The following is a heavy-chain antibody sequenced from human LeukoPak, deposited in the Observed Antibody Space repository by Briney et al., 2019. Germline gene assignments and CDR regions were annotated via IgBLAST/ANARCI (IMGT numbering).Heavy chain of an antibody. Sequence: GGSLRLSCVACGFTFSTYSFNWVRQAPGKGLEWVSYISNDDIFYADSVKGRFTISRDNAKTSLFLQMNSLRAEDTAIYYCARDSDWSFDYWGQGILVTVFS. CDR1: GFTFSTYS. V-gene: IGHV3-48*01. CDR2: ISNDDI. D-gene: IGHD3-9*01. CDR3: ARDSDWSFDY. J-gene: IGHJ4*02.